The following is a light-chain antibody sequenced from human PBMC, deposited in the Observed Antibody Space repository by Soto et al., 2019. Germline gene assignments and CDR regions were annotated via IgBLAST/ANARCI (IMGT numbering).Light chain of an antibody. CDR1: QSVGSN. J-gene: IGKJ2*01. Sequence: EIVMTQSPATLSVSPGERASLSCRASQSVGSNLAWYQQTAGQAPRLLIYGASTRDTGIQARFSGSGSGTEFTLTISRLQSEDFAVYSCQQYTNWPYTFGQGTKLEIK. V-gene: IGKV3-15*01. CDR3: QQYTNWPYT. CDR2: GAS.